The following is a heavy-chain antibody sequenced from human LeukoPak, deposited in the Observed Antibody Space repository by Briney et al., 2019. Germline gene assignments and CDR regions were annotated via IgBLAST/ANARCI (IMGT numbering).Heavy chain of an antibody. J-gene: IGHJ4*02. CDR3: ASRTKLRYFDWLLPTGDY. CDR2: INHSGST. Sequence: SETLSLTCAVYGGSFGGYYWSWILQPPGKGLEWIGEINHSGSTNYNPSLKSRVTISVDTSKNQFSLKLSSVTAADTAVYYCASRTKLRYFDWLLPTGDYWGQGTLVTVSS. V-gene: IGHV4-34*01. D-gene: IGHD3-9*01. CDR1: GGSFGGYY.